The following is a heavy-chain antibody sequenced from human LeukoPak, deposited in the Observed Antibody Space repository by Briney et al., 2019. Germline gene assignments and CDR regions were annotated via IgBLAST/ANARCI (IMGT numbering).Heavy chain of an antibody. J-gene: IGHJ4*02. CDR3: ARGYSSSWLDY. V-gene: IGHV1-2*06. Sequence: ASVKVSCKASGYTFTAFYMHWVRQAPGQGLEWMGRINPNSGGTKYAQKFQGRVTMTTDTSIDTAYLELSRLRSDDTAVYYCARGYSSSWLDYWGQGTLVTVSS. D-gene: IGHD6-13*01. CDR1: GYTFTAFY. CDR2: INPNSGGT.